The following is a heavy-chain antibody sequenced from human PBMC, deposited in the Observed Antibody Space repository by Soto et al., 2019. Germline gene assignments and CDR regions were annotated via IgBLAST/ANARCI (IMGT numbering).Heavy chain of an antibody. D-gene: IGHD2-2*01. CDR1: GLTFSYYH. J-gene: IGHJ6*02. CDR2: ISNDGTYK. CDR3: AKDPSTPRDHYFIMDV. Sequence: QVQLVESGGGVVRPGGSLRLSCAASGLTFSYYHIHWVRQAPGKGLEWLTVISNDGTYKYYADSVKGRFTISRDNSKNTLYLQMAGLRAEDTAVYYCAKDPSTPRDHYFIMDVWGQGTTVTVSS. V-gene: IGHV3-30*18.